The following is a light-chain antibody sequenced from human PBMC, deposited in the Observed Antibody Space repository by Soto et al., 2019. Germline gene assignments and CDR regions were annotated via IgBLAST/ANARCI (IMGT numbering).Light chain of an antibody. CDR2: DAS. J-gene: IGKJ5*01. Sequence: EIVMTQSPGTLSLSPGERATLSCRASQSVSSSYLAWYQQKPGQAPRLFIYDASTRATGIPARFSGSGSGTDFTLTISSLDPEDFAVYYCQQRSEWPITFGQGTRLENK. CDR1: QSVSSSY. CDR3: QQRSEWPIT. V-gene: IGKV3D-20*02.